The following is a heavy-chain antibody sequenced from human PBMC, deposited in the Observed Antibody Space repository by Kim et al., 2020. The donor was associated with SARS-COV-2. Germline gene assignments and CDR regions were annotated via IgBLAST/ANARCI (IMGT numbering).Heavy chain of an antibody. V-gene: IGHV5-51*01. Sequence: GESLKISCKGSGYPFADYWVGWVRQMPEKGLEWMGMVYSGDSETTYSPSFQGQVTIPADRSISLVYLQWSSLKASDTAIYYCARLGSEGGYDFEDAFDVWGQGTAVTVSS. D-gene: IGHD5-12*01. J-gene: IGHJ3*01. CDR2: VYSGDSET. CDR1: GYPFADYW. CDR3: ARLGSEGGYDFEDAFDV.